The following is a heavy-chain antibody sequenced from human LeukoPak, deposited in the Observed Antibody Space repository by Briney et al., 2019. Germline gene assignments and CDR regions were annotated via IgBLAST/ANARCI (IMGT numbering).Heavy chain of an antibody. J-gene: IGHJ3*02. Sequence: GESLKISCKGSGYSFSTYWIGWVRQMPGKGLEWMGIIYPSNSDTRYSPSFQGQVTISVDKSISTAYLQWSSLKASDTAMYYCASRDSSSWHHGAFDIWGQGTMVTVSS. D-gene: IGHD6-13*01. CDR2: IYPSNSDT. V-gene: IGHV5-51*01. CDR1: GYSFSTYW. CDR3: ASRDSSSWHHGAFDI.